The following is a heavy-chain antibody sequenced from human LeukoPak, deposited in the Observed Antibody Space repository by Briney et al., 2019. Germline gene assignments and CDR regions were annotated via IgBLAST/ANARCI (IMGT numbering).Heavy chain of an antibody. V-gene: IGHV3-23*01. CDR1: GFTFSSYG. Sequence: GGSLRLSCAASGFTFSSYGMSWVRRAPGKGPEWVSGISGSGGNTYYADSVKGRFTISRDNSQNTLYLQMNTLRAEDTAVYHCAKVVSGYHFDYWGQGTLVTVPS. CDR2: ISGSGGNT. J-gene: IGHJ4*02. D-gene: IGHD5-12*01. CDR3: AKVVSGYHFDY.